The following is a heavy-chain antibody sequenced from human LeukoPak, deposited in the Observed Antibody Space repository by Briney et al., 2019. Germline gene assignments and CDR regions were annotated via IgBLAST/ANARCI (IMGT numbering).Heavy chain of an antibody. J-gene: IGHJ5*02. CDR3: ARAGLPRKNNWFDP. V-gene: IGHV3-53*01. CDR2: MFAGAST. CDR1: GFIVSDSY. Sequence: GGSLRLSCAASGFIVSDSYMSWVRQAPGKGLEWVSLMFAGASTYYADSVKGRFTISRDDSTNTLYLQMSSLRAEDTAVYYCARAGLPRKNNWFDPWGQGTLVTVSS. D-gene: IGHD3/OR15-3a*01.